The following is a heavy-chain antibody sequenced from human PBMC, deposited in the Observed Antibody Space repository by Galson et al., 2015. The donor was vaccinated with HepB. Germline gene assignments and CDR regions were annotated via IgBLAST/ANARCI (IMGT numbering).Heavy chain of an antibody. V-gene: IGHV3-23*01. CDR2: ITVSGDRT. D-gene: IGHD6-19*01. J-gene: IGHJ4*02. CDR3: AKGRNSGWNGGDF. Sequence: SLRLSCAASGFTFSSNALSWVRQAPGKGLQWVSSITVSGDRTYYADSVKGRFTISRDNSKNTVYLQMNSPTADDTAVYYCAKGRNSGWNGGDFWGQGTLVTVSS. CDR1: GFTFSSNA.